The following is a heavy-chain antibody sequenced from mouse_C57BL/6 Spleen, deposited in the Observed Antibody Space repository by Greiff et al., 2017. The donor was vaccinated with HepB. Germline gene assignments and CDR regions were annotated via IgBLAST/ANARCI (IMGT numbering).Heavy chain of an antibody. CDR1: GYTFTSYW. V-gene: IGHV1-50*01. CDR3: ATYYGYLYAMDD. D-gene: IGHD2-9*01. Sequence: VQLQQPGAELVKPGASVKLSCKASGYTFTSYWMQWVKQRPGQGLEWIGEIDPSDSYTNYNQKFKGKATLTVDTSANTAYMQLSSLTSEDSAVYCCATYYGYLYAMDDWGKGTSVTVSS. J-gene: IGHJ4*01. CDR2: IDPSDSYT.